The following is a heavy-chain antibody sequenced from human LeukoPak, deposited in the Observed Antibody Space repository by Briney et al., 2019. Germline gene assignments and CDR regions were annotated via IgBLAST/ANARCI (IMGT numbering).Heavy chain of an antibody. CDR1: GGSISSYY. V-gene: IGHV4-59*08. J-gene: IGHJ4*02. Sequence: PSETLSLTCTVSGGSISSYYWSWIRQPPGKGLEWIGYIYYSGSTNYNPSLKSRVTISVDTSKNQFSLELSSVTAADTAVYYCVRGSPRGYSYGYSFYDYWGQGTLVTVSS. CDR2: IYYSGST. CDR3: VRGSPRGYSYGYSFYDY. D-gene: IGHD5-18*01.